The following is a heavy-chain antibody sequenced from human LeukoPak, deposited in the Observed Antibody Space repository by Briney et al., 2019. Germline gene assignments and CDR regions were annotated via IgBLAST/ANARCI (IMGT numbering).Heavy chain of an antibody. V-gene: IGHV3-30-3*01. CDR3: ARDSPPRAFDI. J-gene: IGHJ3*02. CDR2: ISYDGSNK. CDR1: GLTFSSYA. Sequence: GGSLRLSCAASGLTFSSYAMHWVRQAPGKGLEWVAVISYDGSNKYYADSVKGRFTISRDNSKNTLYLQMNSLRAEDTAVYYCARDSPPRAFDIWGQGTMVTVSS.